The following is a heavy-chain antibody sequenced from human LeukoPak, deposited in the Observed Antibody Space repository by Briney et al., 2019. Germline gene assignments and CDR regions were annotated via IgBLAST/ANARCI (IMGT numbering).Heavy chain of an antibody. CDR3: ARAENIVVVPAAIFDP. J-gene: IGHJ5*02. CDR2: INPNSGGT. Sequence: GASVKVSCKASGYTFTGYYMHWVRQAPGQGLEWMGWINPNSGGTNYAQKFQGRVTMTRDTSISPAYMELSRLRSDDTAVYYCARAENIVVVPAAIFDPWGQGTLVTVSS. CDR1: GYTFTGYY. V-gene: IGHV1-2*02. D-gene: IGHD2-2*02.